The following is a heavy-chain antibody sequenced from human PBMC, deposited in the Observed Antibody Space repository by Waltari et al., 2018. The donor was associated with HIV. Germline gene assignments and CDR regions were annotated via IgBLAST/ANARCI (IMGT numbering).Heavy chain of an antibody. J-gene: IGHJ4*02. CDR1: GYTFTRYD. CDR3: VRVAGSIDY. V-gene: IGHV1-8*01. Sequence: QVSLVQSGAEVKKPGASVKVSCKASGYTFTRYDINWVRQATGEGVEWMGWIYLNSGNRGYAQKFQGRVTLTKDSTITTAFMELSDLRSDDTAIYYCVRVAGSIDYWGQGTLVTVSS. CDR2: IYLNSGNR.